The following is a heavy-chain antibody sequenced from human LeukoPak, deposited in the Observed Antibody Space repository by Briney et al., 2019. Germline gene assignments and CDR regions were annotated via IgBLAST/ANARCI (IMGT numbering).Heavy chain of an antibody. CDR3: ARGHVRGYSYGFGY. J-gene: IGHJ4*02. CDR1: GFMFRSYG. Sequence: GRSLRLSCAASGFMFRSYGMHWVRQAPGKGLEWVAVIWYDGSNKYYTDSAKGRFTISRDNSNNTLYLQMNSLRVEDTAVYYCARGHVRGYSYGFGYWGQGSLVTVSS. V-gene: IGHV3-33*08. D-gene: IGHD5-18*01. CDR2: IWYDGSNK.